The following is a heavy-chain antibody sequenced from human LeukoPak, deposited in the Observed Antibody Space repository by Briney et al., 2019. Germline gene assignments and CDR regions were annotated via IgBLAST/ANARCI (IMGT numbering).Heavy chain of an antibody. V-gene: IGHV1-8*01. CDR3: ARMYSSSWTQYAFDI. J-gene: IGHJ3*02. D-gene: IGHD6-13*01. Sequence: GASVKVSCKASGYTFTSYDINWVRQATGQGLEWMGWMNPNGGNTGYAQKFQGRVTMTRNTSISTAYMELSSLRSEDTAVYYCARMYSSSWTQYAFDIWGQGTMVTVSS. CDR1: GYTFTSYD. CDR2: MNPNGGNT.